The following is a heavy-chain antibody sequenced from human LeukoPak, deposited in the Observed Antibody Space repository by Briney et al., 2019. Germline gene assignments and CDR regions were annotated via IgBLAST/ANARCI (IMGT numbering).Heavy chain of an antibody. J-gene: IGHJ5*02. CDR3: ARVAYDYVWGSYRSNWFDP. D-gene: IGHD3-16*02. CDR2: IYYSGST. V-gene: IGHV4-39*07. Sequence: SETLSLTCAVSGASISSYHWSWIRQPPGKGLEWIGSIYYSGSTYYNPSLKSRVTISVDTSKNQFSLKLSSVTAADTAVYYCARVAYDYVWGSYRSNWFDPWGQGTLVTVSS. CDR1: GASISSYH.